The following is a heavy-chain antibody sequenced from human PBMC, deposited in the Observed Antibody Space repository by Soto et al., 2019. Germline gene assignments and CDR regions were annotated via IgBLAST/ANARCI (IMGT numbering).Heavy chain of an antibody. CDR1: GGSISSYY. V-gene: IGHV4-59*01. Sequence: SETLSLTCTVSGGSISSYYWSWIRQPPGKGLEWIGYIYYSGSTNYNPSLKSRVTISVDTSKNQFSLKLNSVTAADTAVYYCARPHGGSSGWDNWFDPWGQGTLVTVSS. D-gene: IGHD6-25*01. CDR3: ARPHGGSSGWDNWFDP. J-gene: IGHJ5*02. CDR2: IYYSGST.